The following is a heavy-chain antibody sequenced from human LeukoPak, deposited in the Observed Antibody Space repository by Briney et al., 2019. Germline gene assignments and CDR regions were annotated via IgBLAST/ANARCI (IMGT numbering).Heavy chain of an antibody. Sequence: GGSLRLSCAASGFNFSSYSMNWVRQAPGKGLEWVSYISSSSTIYYADSVKGRFTISRDNAKSSLYLQMNSLRVEDTAVYYCAKKSRITMVRGVNDYWGQGTLVTVSS. J-gene: IGHJ4*02. V-gene: IGHV3-48*04. CDR1: GFNFSSYS. D-gene: IGHD3-10*01. CDR2: ISSSSTI. CDR3: AKKSRITMVRGVNDY.